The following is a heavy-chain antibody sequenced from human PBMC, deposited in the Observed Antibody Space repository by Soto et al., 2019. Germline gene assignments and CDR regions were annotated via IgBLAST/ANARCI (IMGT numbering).Heavy chain of an antibody. J-gene: IGHJ6*02. CDR2: IYWDDDK. CDR3: AYLPCSGGSCYWFSFSGMDV. CDR1: GFSLSTSGVG. Sequence: QITLKESGPTLVKPTQTLTLTCTFSGFSLSTSGVGVAWIRQPPGKALEWLALIYWDDDKRYRPSLESRLTITKDTSKNQVVHTMTNMDSLDTATYYCAYLPCSGGSCYWFSFSGMDVWSQRTTVTVSS. D-gene: IGHD2-15*01. V-gene: IGHV2-5*02.